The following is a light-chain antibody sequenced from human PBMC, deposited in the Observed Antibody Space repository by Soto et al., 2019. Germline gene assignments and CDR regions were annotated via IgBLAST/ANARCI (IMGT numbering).Light chain of an antibody. J-gene: IGKJ5*01. CDR1: QSVRSN. CDR2: GAS. V-gene: IGKV3-15*01. CDR3: QQYNDWPIT. Sequence: DIVLTQSPCTLSLSPGERATVSCWASQSVRSNLAWYQQTPGQAPRLLIYGASTRATGFPARFSGSGSGTEFTLTISSLQSEDFAVYYCQQYNDWPITFGQGTRLEIK.